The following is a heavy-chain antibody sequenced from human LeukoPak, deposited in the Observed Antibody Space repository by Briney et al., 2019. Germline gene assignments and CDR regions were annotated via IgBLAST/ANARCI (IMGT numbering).Heavy chain of an antibody. CDR1: GVSISSGDYY. Sequence: SETLSLTCTVSGVSISSGDYYWSWIRQPPGKGLEWIGYIYYSGSTYYNPSLKSRVTISVDTSKNQFSLKLSSVTAADTAVYYCARVDYGGNSYYYYGMDVWGQGTTVTVSS. CDR2: IYYSGST. V-gene: IGHV4-30-4*01. D-gene: IGHD4-23*01. CDR3: ARVDYGGNSYYYYGMDV. J-gene: IGHJ6*02.